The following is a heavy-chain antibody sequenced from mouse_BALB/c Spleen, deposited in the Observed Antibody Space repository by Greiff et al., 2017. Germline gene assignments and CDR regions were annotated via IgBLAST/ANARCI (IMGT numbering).Heavy chain of an antibody. CDR1: GYTFTSYW. CDR3: ARSITTVRTWFAY. V-gene: IGHV1-7*01. D-gene: IGHD1-1*01. CDR2: INPSTGYT. Sequence: QVQLKESGAELAKPGASVKMSCKASGYTFTSYWMHWVKQRPGQGLEWIGYINPSTGYTEYNQKFKDKATLTADKSSSTAYMQLSSLTSEDSAVYYCARSITTVRTWFAYWGQGTLVTVSA. J-gene: IGHJ3*01.